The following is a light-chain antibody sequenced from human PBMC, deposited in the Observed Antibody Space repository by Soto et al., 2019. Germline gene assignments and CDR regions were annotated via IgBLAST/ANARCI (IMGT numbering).Light chain of an antibody. CDR1: SSDVGAYNY. V-gene: IGLV2-14*01. CDR2: DVS. Sequence: QSALTQPASVSGSPGQSITISCTGTSSDVGAYNYVSWYQQYPGKAPKVIIYDVSNRPSGVSNRFSGSKSGNTASLTISGLQAEDEADSYCCSYTTSSTVVFGGGTKVTVL. CDR3: CSYTTSSTVV. J-gene: IGLJ2*01.